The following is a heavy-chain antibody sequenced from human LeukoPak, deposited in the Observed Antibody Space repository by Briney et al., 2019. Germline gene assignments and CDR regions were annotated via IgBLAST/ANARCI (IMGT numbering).Heavy chain of an antibody. CDR2: INPSGGST. V-gene: IGHV1-46*01. Sequence: ASVKLCCNASGYTFTSYYMHWVRQAPAQGLERMGIINPSGGSTSYAQKFQGRVTMTRNTSTSTVYMELSSLRSEDTAVYYCARAGGRSSSWYGGYWGQGTLVTVSS. CDR3: ARAGGRSSSWYGGY. CDR1: GYTFTSYY. J-gene: IGHJ4*02. D-gene: IGHD6-13*01.